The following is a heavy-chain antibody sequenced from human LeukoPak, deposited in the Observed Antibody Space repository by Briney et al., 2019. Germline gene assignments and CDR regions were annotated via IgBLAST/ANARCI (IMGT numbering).Heavy chain of an antibody. J-gene: IGHJ4*02. CDR2: ISYDGINK. CDR1: GFTFSNYG. CDR3: AKDRSTGWYAGFDS. V-gene: IGHV3-30*18. Sequence: PGGSLRLSCAASGFTFSNYGMHWVRQAPGKGLEWVAFISYDGINKYSADSVKGRFTISRDNSKNTLYLQMNSLSAEDTAVFYCAKDRSTGWYAGFDSWGRGTLLTVSS. D-gene: IGHD6-19*01.